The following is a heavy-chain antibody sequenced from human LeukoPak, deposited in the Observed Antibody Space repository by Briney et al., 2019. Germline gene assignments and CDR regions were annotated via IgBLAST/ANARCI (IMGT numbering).Heavy chain of an antibody. CDR3: TRDLPYSSSWESIDY. Sequence: ASVKVSCKASGYTFTSYYMHWVRQAPGQGLEWMGIINPSGGSTSYAQKFQGRVTMTTDTSTSTAYMELRSLRSDDTAVYYCTRDLPYSSSWESIDYWGQGTLVTVSS. J-gene: IGHJ4*02. D-gene: IGHD6-13*01. CDR1: GYTFTSYY. CDR2: INPSGGST. V-gene: IGHV1-46*01.